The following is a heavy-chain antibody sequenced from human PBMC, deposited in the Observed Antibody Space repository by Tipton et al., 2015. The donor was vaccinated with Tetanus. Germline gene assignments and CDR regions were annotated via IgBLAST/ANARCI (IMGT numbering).Heavy chain of an antibody. D-gene: IGHD5-24*01. CDR1: GGSSSLYY. CDR2: ISHSGSS. V-gene: IGHV4-34*01. J-gene: IGHJ3*01. CDR3: ARGGRDAYNNPLGAFDV. Sequence: TLSLTCTVSGGSSSLYYWNWVRQSPGKGLEWIGEISHSGSSSYSPSHKSRVTISVDTSKNQFSLRLRSVAAADTAVYYCARGGRDAYNNPLGAFDVWGRGTTVTVSS.